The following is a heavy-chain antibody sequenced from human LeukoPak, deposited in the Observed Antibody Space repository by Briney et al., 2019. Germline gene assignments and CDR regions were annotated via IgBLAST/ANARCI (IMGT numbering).Heavy chain of an antibody. J-gene: IGHJ4*02. D-gene: IGHD3-16*01. CDR2: ISYDGSDK. Sequence: GSLRLSCAASGFTFSSYGMHWVRQAPGKGLEWVAVISYDGSDKFYADSVKGRFTISRDNSKNTLHLQMISLRAEDTAVYYCARDQGAWGYGYNFDYWGQGTLLIVSS. CDR1: GFTFSSYG. CDR3: ARDQGAWGYGYNFDY. V-gene: IGHV3-30*03.